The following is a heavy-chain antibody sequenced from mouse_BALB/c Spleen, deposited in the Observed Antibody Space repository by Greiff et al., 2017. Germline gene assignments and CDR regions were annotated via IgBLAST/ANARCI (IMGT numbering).Heavy chain of an antibody. V-gene: IGHV1S22*01. Sequence: LQHPGSELVRPGASVKLSCKASGYTFTSYWMHWVKQRPGQGLEWIGNIYPGSGSTNYDEKFKSKATLTVDTSSSTAYMQLSSLTSEDSAVYYCTRSDGYYSMDYWGQGTSVTVSS. CDR3: TRSDGYYSMDY. J-gene: IGHJ4*01. CDR1: GYTFTSYW. CDR2: IYPGSGST. D-gene: IGHD2-3*01.